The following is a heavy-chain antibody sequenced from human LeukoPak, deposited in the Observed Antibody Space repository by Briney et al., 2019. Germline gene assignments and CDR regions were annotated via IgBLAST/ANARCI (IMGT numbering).Heavy chain of an antibody. J-gene: IGHJ4*02. CDR1: GFPFTSHW. Sequence: GGSLRLSCAASGFPFTSHWLSWFRQSPGKGLEWVGRIKSKIDGGTTDYAAPVKGRFTFSRDDSKNTVYLQMNSLKAEDTAVYYCTTLDAPIDYWGQGTLVTVSS. V-gene: IGHV3-15*01. CDR2: IKSKIDGGTT. CDR3: TTLDAPIDY.